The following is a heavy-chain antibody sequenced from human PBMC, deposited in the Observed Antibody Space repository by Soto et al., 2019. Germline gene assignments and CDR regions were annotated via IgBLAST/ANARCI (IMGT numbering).Heavy chain of an antibody. Sequence: QVQLVESGGGVVQPGRSLRLSCAASGFTFSSYGMHWVRQAPGKGLEWVAVIWYDGSSKYYADSVKGRFTISRDNSKNTLYLQMNSLRAEDTAVYYCARDEGLGVNYYYYGIDVWGQGTTVTVSS. D-gene: IGHD3-10*01. CDR3: ARDEGLGVNYYYYGIDV. CDR1: GFTFSSYG. V-gene: IGHV3-33*01. J-gene: IGHJ6*02. CDR2: IWYDGSSK.